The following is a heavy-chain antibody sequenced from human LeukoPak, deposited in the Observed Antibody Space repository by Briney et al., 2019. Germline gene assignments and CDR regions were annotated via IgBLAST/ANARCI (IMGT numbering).Heavy chain of an antibody. D-gene: IGHD6-25*01. CDR1: GAFSSRYY. Sequence: PSETLSLACSVSGAFSSRYYWSWVRQPLGKGLEWLGSIFYSGHSNYNASLTSRISMPVDTSKAQFSLELTSVTAADTALYYCARIDPLGFFDQWGPGTLVTVSS. CDR3: ARIDPLGFFDQ. J-gene: IGHJ4*02. V-gene: IGHV4-59*12. CDR2: IFYSGHS.